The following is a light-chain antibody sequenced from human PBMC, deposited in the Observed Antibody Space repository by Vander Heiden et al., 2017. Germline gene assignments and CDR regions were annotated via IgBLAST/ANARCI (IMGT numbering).Light chain of an antibody. CDR2: SSN. J-gene: IGLJ2*01. Sequence: QSVLTQPPSASGPPGQSVTISCSGSSSNIGSNTVNWYQQLPGTAPKRLIYSSNQRPSGVPDRFSGSKSGTSASLAISGLQSEDEADYYCAAWDDSLNGHVVFGGGTKLTVL. CDR3: AAWDDSLNGHVV. V-gene: IGLV1-44*01. CDR1: SSNIGSNT.